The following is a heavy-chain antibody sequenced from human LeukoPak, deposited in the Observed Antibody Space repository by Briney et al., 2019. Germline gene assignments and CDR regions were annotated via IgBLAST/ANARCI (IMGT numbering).Heavy chain of an antibody. D-gene: IGHD5-18*01. CDR3: ARGPGYSYGLRPGYPYYYYGMDV. CDR2: ISYDGSNK. Sequence: PGGSLRLFCAASGFTFSSYAMHWVRQAPGKGLEWVAVISYDGSNKYCADSVKGRFTISRDNSKNTLYLQMNSLRAEDTAVYYCARGPGYSYGLRPGYPYYYYGMDVWGKGTTVTVSS. J-gene: IGHJ6*04. CDR1: GFTFSSYA. V-gene: IGHV3-30*04.